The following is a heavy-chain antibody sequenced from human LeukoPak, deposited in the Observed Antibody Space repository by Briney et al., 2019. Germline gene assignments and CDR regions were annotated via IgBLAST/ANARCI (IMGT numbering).Heavy chain of an antibody. V-gene: IGHV3-21*01. CDR1: GFTFSEYD. CDR3: GRAFPPLRTSSAGDL. D-gene: IGHD3-16*01. CDR2: ISYLSSHI. Sequence: PGGSLRLSCSASGFTFSEYDMNWFRQAPGKGVEWVSSISYLSSHIYYGDSVKGRFSISRDNAKNSLYLQMNTLGAEDTAIYYCGRAFPPLRTSSAGDLWGQGILVTVSS. J-gene: IGHJ4*02.